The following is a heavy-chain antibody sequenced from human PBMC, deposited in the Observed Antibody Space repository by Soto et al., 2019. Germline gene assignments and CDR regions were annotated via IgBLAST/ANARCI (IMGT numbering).Heavy chain of an antibody. CDR1: GFTLTNYW. V-gene: IGHV3-7*03. CDR2: VKPDGSDR. J-gene: IGHJ3*02. CDR3: AKPLKIAVPGPDSFHI. Sequence: GESLRLSCAGSGFTLTNYWMSWVRQAPGKGLEWVANVKPDGSDRYYVDSVKGRFTISRDHADNSLYLQMSSLRAEDTAVYYCAKPLKIAVPGPDSFHIPGPGTFLTVS. D-gene: IGHD6-19*01.